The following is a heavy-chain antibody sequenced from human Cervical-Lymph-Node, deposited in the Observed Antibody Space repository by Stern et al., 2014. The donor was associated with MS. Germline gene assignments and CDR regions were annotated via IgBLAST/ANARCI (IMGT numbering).Heavy chain of an antibody. CDR2: VSGDGSTT. CDR1: GFNFRNYW. Sequence: EVQLEESGGDLVQPGGSLRLSCAASGFNFRNYWMHWVRQVPGKGLVWVSRVSGDGSTTNYADSVQGRFTVSRDNAKNTLYLQMNSLRAEDTALYYCALKWGASFDYWGQGTLVTVSS. CDR3: ALKWGASFDY. V-gene: IGHV3-74*02. J-gene: IGHJ4*02. D-gene: IGHD1-26*01.